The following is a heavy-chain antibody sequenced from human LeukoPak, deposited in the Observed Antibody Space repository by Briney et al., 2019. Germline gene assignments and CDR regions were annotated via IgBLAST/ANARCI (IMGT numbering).Heavy chain of an antibody. J-gene: IGHJ3*02. Sequence: APVKVSCKASGYTFTSYDINWVRQATRQGLEWMGWMNPNSGNTGYAQKFQGRVTMTRNTSISTAYMELSSLRSEDTAVYYCARAPRGYCSGGSCPRAAFDIWGQGTMVTVSS. CDR1: GYTFTSYD. V-gene: IGHV1-8*01. CDR3: ARAPRGYCSGGSCPRAAFDI. CDR2: MNPNSGNT. D-gene: IGHD2-15*01.